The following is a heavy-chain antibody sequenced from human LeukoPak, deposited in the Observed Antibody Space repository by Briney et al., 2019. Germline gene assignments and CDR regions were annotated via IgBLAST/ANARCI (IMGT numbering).Heavy chain of an antibody. CDR1: GFTFSSYS. CDR2: ISSISSYI. CDR3: APALSLYDYIYFDY. Sequence: GGSLRLSCAASGFTFSSYSMNWVRQAPGKGLEWVSSISSISSYIYYADSVKGRFTVSRDNTKNSLFLQMDSLRAEDTAVYYCAPALSLYDYIYFDYWGQGALVTVSS. V-gene: IGHV3-21*01. J-gene: IGHJ4*02. D-gene: IGHD5-12*01.